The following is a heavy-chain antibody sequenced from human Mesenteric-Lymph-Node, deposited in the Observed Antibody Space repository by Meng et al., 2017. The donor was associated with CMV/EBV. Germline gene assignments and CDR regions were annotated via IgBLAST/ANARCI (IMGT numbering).Heavy chain of an antibody. V-gene: IGHV4-34*01. Sequence: HVPLTHVVAALLQASETVSGTCAVYGCSFSGYYWNWIRQSPEKGLEWIGEINHSGSTTYNPSFTSRIIISVDTSTNQISLNMSSVTAADTAVYYCARGSSYDILTGYFDYWGQGALVTVSS. CDR2: INHSGST. J-gene: IGHJ4*02. CDR3: ARGSSYDILTGYFDY. CDR1: GCSFSGYY. D-gene: IGHD3-9*01.